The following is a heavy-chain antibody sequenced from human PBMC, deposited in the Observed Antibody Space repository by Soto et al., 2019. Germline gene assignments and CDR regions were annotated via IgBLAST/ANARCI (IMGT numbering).Heavy chain of an antibody. V-gene: IGHV4-30-4*01. CDR1: GGSISSGGSY. J-gene: IGHJ4*02. CDR2: IYYSGNT. Sequence: SETLSLTCTVSGGSISSGGSYWGWIRQSPGKGLEWIGYIYYSGNTILNPSLRSRVTLSVDTSKDQFSLNLSSVTAADTAVYYCVRYCSTTKCPFDYWGQGTLVTVSS. CDR3: VRYCSTTKCPFDY. D-gene: IGHD2-2*01.